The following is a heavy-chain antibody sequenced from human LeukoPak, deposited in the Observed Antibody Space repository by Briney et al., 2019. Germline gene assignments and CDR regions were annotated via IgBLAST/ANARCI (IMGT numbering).Heavy chain of an antibody. J-gene: IGHJ4*02. CDR3: ARDQT. CDR2: IKEDGSKK. CDR1: LGSHW. V-gene: IGHV3-7*01. Sequence: GGSLRLSCVGALGSHWMGWVRQAPGKGLEWVANIKEDGSKKYYMDSVKGRFTIYRDNAKSALFLQMNNLRVEDTAVYYCARDQTWGQGTLVTVSS.